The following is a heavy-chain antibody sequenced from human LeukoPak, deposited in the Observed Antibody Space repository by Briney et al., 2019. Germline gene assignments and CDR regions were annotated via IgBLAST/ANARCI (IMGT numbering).Heavy chain of an antibody. CDR3: ARDPYSYGQDKFDY. J-gene: IGHJ4*02. Sequence: GASVKVSCKASGYTFTSYGISWVRQAPGQGLEWMGWISAYNGNTNYAQKLQGRVTMTTDTSTSTAYMELRSLRSDDTAVYYCARDPYSYGQDKFDYWGQGTLVTVSS. CDR2: ISAYNGNT. V-gene: IGHV1-18*01. CDR1: GYTFTSYG. D-gene: IGHD5-18*01.